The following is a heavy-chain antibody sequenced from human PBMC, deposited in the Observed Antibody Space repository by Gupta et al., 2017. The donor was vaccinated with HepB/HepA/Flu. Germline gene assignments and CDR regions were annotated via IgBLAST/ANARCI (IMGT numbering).Heavy chain of an antibody. CDR1: GFSFRSYA. Sequence: QVQVVESGGGVVQPGRSVRLSCAASGFSFRSYAMHWVRQAPGKGLEWVALISYDGNTKYYGDSVKGRFTISKDHFKNTLYLQMNSLRAEDTAVYYCVKDQGGFGELLGHDYWGQGTLVTVSS. J-gene: IGHJ4*02. V-gene: IGHV3-30*18. D-gene: IGHD3-10*01. CDR3: VKDQGGFGELLGHDY. CDR2: ISYDGNTK.